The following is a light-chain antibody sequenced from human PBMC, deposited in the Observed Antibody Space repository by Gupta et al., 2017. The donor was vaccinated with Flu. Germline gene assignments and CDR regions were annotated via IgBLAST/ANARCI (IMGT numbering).Light chain of an antibody. CDR3: QQTDNTPRT. J-gene: IGKJ1*01. CDR1: QSIALH. Sequence: PSALSASVGDRVAITCRASQSIALHVNWYQQKPGKAPHLLIHSTSALHTGVPSRFNGSGAWSEFTLTINSLQPEDFATYYCQQTDNTPRTFGQGTKVEIK. CDR2: STS. V-gene: IGKV1-39*01.